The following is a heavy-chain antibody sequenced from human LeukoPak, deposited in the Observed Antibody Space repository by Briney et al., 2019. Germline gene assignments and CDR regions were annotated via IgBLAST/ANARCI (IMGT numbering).Heavy chain of an antibody. J-gene: IGHJ5*02. CDR1: GGSFSGYY. CDR3: ARGGSIFGVVNRRAWFDP. Sequence: MSSETLSLTCAVYGGSFSGYYWSWIRQPPGKGLEWIGEINHSGSTNYNPSLKSRVTISVDTSKNQFSLKLSSVTAADTAVYYCARGGSIFGVVNRRAWFDPWGQGTLVTVSS. D-gene: IGHD3-3*01. CDR2: INHSGST. V-gene: IGHV4-34*01.